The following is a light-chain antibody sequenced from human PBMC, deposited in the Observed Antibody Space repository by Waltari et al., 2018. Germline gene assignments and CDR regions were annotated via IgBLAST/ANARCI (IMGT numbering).Light chain of an antibody. Sequence: QSALTQPASVSGSPGQSITISCPGTSSDVGSSNLVSWYQQHPGKAPKRMIYEVSKRPSGVSNRFSGSKSGNTASLTISGLQAEDEADYYCCSYAGSSTHVVFGGGTKLTVL. CDR3: CSYAGSSTHVV. J-gene: IGLJ2*01. CDR2: EVS. CDR1: SSDVGSSNL. V-gene: IGLV2-23*02.